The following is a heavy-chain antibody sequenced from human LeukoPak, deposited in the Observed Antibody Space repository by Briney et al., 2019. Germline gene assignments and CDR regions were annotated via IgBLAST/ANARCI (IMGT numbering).Heavy chain of an antibody. Sequence: GASVKVSCKASGGTFSSYAISWVRQAPGQGLEWMGGIIPIFGTANYAQKFQGRVTITADESTSTAYMELSSLRSEGTAVYYCARDANDVTLYWGQGTLVTVPS. J-gene: IGHJ4*02. D-gene: IGHD1-1*01. CDR1: GGTFSSYA. CDR3: ARDANDVTLY. CDR2: IIPIFGTA. V-gene: IGHV1-69*13.